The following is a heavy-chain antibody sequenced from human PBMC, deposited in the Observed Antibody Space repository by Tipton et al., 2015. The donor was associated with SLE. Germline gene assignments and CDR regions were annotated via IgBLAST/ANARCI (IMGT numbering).Heavy chain of an antibody. J-gene: IGHJ1*01. CDR3: AIGYCSCTTGQQEDFQR. CDR2: VYPGDSDA. V-gene: IGHV5-51*03. CDR1: GYSFTTYW. Sequence: QLVQSGAEVKKPGESLKISCKASGYSFTTYWIGWVRQMPGKGLEWMGIVYPGDSDARYSPSFQGQVTISADKSINTAYLQWSSLNASDTAIYYCAIGYCSCTTGQQEDFQRWGQGSLVTVSS. D-gene: IGHD2-2*01.